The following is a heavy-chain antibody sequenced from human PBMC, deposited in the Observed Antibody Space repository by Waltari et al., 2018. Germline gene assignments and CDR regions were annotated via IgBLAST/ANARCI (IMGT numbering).Heavy chain of an antibody. D-gene: IGHD5-18*01. CDR1: GFTFSYHA. V-gene: IGHV3-30*07. Sequence: QVQLVESGGGVVHPGRSLRLSCEASGFTFSYHAMHWVRQAPGKGREWLAGISYDGSDEYYADSVRGRFTISRDDSKDTVNLQMNSLRPEDTAVYYCARDGPLQIQSWYSFDYWGQGTLVTVSS. J-gene: IGHJ4*02. CDR2: ISYDGSDE. CDR3: ARDGPLQIQSWYSFDY.